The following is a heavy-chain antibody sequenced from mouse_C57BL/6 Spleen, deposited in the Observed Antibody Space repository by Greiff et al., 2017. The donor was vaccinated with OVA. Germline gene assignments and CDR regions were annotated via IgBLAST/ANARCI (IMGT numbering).Heavy chain of an antibody. Sequence: EVQLVESGPGLVKPSQSLSLTCSVTGYSITSGYYWNWIRQFPGNKLEWMGYISYDGSNNYNPSLKNRISITRDTSKNQFFLKLNSVTTEDTATYYCAREDYGYDGVAYWGQGTLVTVSA. CDR1: GYSITSGYY. CDR2: ISYDGSN. J-gene: IGHJ3*01. D-gene: IGHD2-2*01. V-gene: IGHV3-6*01. CDR3: AREDYGYDGVAY.